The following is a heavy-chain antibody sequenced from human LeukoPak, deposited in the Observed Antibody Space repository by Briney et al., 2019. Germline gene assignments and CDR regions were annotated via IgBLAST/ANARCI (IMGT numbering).Heavy chain of an antibody. V-gene: IGHV4-39*01. CDR2: IYYSGST. J-gene: IGHJ4*02. D-gene: IGHD3-22*01. Sequence: PSETLSLTCTVSGGSISSSSYYWGWIRQPPGKGLEWIGSIYYSGSTYYNPSLKSRVTISVDTSKNQFSLKLSSVTAADTAVYYCARYDSSGYLPVYYLDYWGQGTLVTVSS. CDR1: GGSISSSSYY. CDR3: ARYDSSGYLPVYYLDY.